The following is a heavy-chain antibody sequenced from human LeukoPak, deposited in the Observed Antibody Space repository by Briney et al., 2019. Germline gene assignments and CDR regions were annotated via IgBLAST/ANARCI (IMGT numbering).Heavy chain of an antibody. J-gene: IGHJ6*03. D-gene: IGHD3-10*01. CDR3: ARRPYRTPGRYYYYYMDV. CDR2: INHSGST. Sequence: PSETLSLTCAVYGGSFSGYYWSWIRQPTGKGLEWIGEINHSGSTNYNPSLKSRVTISVDTSKNQFSLKLSSVTAADTAVYYCARRPYRTPGRYYYYYMDVWGKGTTVTISS. V-gene: IGHV4-34*01. CDR1: GGSFSGYY.